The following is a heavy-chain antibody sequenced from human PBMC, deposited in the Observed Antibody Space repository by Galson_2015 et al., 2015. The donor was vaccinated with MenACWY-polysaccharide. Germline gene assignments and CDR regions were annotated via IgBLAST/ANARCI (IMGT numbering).Heavy chain of an antibody. CDR3: WVYCSSPSCYAGIPS. J-gene: IGHJ4*02. D-gene: IGHD2-2*01. CDR1: GFTFSSYA. V-gene: IGHV3-23*01. Sequence: SLRLSCAASGFTFSSYAMNWVRQAPGKGLEWVSAISDSDGRTYYADSVKGRFTISRDNAKNTLYLQMNSLRAEDTAVYYCWVYCSSPSCYAGIPSGGQGTLVTVSS. CDR2: ISDSDGRT.